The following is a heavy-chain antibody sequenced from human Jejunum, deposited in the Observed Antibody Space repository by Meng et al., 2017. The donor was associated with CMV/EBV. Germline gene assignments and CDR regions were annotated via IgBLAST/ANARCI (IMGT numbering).Heavy chain of an antibody. D-gene: IGHD2-2*01. J-gene: IGHJ5*02. Sequence: SSGSYYWGWIRQPPGRGLEWIGSIYFTGSTYYNPSLKSRVTISLVTSKNQLSLELTSVTAADTAVYYCARAGWGLQLPHSNWFDPWGQGTLVTSPQ. V-gene: IGHV4-39*07. CDR3: ARAGWGLQLPHSNWFDP. CDR1: SSGSYY. CDR2: IYFTGST.